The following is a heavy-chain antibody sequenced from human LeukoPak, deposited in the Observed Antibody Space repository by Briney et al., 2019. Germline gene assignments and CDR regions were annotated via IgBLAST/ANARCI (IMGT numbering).Heavy chain of an antibody. V-gene: IGHV4-4*02. Sequence: SETLSLTCAVSGVSISSSEWWVWVRQPPGQGLEWIGEIHRDGRTRYNPSLKSRVTMSIDYSKNQFSLKVSSVTAADTAVYYCGKTDIYFNPIDYWGPGSLVTVSS. D-gene: IGHD3-9*01. CDR2: IHRDGRT. J-gene: IGHJ4*02. CDR3: GKTDIYFNPIDY. CDR1: GVSISSSEW.